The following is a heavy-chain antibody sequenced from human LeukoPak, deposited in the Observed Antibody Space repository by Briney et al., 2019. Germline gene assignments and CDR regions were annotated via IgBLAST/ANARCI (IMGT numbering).Heavy chain of an antibody. J-gene: IGHJ4*02. CDR3: SRESGPFCPFGY. D-gene: IGHD1-26*01. CDR2: IALAGQT. V-gene: IGHV4/OR15-8*02. Sequence: ASETLSLTCGVSGGSISGTNWWSWVRQPPGQGLEWIGEIALAGQTNYNPSLNGRVTMSLDKSSNQLSLHLTSVTAADTATYFCSRESGPFCPFGYWGQGTLVIVSS. CDR1: GGSISGTNW.